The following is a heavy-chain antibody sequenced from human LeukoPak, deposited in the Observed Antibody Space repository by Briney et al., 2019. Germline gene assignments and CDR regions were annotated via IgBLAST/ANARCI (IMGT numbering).Heavy chain of an antibody. CDR3: ARANIVVVPAAIYYYYYYMDV. CDR1: GYTFTSYY. Sequence: ASVKVSCKASGYTFTSYYMHWVRQAPGQGLEWMGIINPSGGSTSYAQKFQGRVTMTRDTSTSTVYMELSSLRSEDTAVYYCARANIVVVPAAIYYYYYYMDVWGKGTTVTVSS. D-gene: IGHD2-2*01. V-gene: IGHV1-46*01. CDR2: INPSGGST. J-gene: IGHJ6*03.